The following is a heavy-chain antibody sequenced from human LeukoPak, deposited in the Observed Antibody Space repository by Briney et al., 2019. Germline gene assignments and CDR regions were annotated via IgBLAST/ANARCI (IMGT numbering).Heavy chain of an antibody. D-gene: IGHD2-8*01. V-gene: IGHV5-51*01. CDR2: IYPGDSDT. J-gene: IGHJ4*02. CDR3: ARGYCTNGVCSTLGEYFDY. CDR1: GYSFTSYW. Sequence: GESLQISCKGSGYSFTSYWIGWVRQMAGKGLEWMGIIYPGDSDTRYSPSFQGQVTISADKSISTAYLQCSSMKASDTAMYYCARGYCTNGVCSTLGEYFDYWGQGTLSPSPQ.